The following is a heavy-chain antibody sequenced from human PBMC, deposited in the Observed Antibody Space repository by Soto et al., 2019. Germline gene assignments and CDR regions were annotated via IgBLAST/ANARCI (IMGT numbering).Heavy chain of an antibody. V-gene: IGHV3-30-3*01. CDR2: ISYDGSNK. CDR1: GFPFSSYA. J-gene: IGHJ3*02. D-gene: IGHD1-26*01. Sequence: GGSLRLSSAASGFPFSSYAMHWVRQAPGKGLEWVAVISYDGSNKYYADSVKGRFTISRDNSKNTLYLQMNSLRAEDTAVYYCATSSGSYYGNDAFDIWGQGTMVTVSS. CDR3: ATSSGSYYGNDAFDI.